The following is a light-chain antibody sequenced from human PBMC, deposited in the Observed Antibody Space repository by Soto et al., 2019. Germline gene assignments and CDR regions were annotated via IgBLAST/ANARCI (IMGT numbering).Light chain of an antibody. CDR3: SSYTSSNTLHVL. Sequence: QSALTQPASVSGSPGQSITISCTGTSSDVGGYNYVSWYQQHPGKAPKLMIYDVSNPPSGVSSRFSGSKSGNTASLTISGIPAEDEADYYCSSYTSSNTLHVLFGGGTNLTVL. V-gene: IGLV2-14*01. J-gene: IGLJ2*01. CDR2: DVS. CDR1: SSDVGGYNY.